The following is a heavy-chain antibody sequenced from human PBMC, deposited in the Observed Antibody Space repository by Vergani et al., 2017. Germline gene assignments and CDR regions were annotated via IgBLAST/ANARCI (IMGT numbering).Heavy chain of an antibody. V-gene: IGHV1-69*01. CDR1: GGTFSSSA. J-gene: IGHJ4*02. Sequence: QVQLVQSGAEVKKPGSSVKVSCKASGGTFSSSAISWVRQAPGQGLEWMGGIIPIFGTANYAQKFQGRVTITADESTSTAYMELSSLRSEDTAVYYCASSNRYYYGSGSYATVPTYFDYWGQGTLVTVSS. CDR2: IIPIFGTA. CDR3: ASSNRYYYGSGSYATVPTYFDY. D-gene: IGHD3-10*01.